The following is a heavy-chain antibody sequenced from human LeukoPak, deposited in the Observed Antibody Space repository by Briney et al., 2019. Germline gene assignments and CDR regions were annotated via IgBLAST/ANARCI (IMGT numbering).Heavy chain of an antibody. V-gene: IGHV3-48*03. D-gene: IGHD6-13*01. Sequence: GGSLRLSCAVSGFDFSAYEMNWVRQAPGKGQEWVSYISGRGTRVYYADSVKGRFTISRDNAKKSVYLQLNSLRAEDTAVYYCAREIAGVGFDYWGQGTLVTVSS. J-gene: IGHJ4*02. CDR1: GFDFSAYE. CDR2: ISGRGTRV. CDR3: AREIAGVGFDY.